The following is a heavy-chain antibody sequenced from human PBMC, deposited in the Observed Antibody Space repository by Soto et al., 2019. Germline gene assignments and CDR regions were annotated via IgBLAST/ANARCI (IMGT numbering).Heavy chain of an antibody. CDR3: VKDLGNPPYYFDY. J-gene: IGHJ4*02. D-gene: IGHD1-1*01. CDR1: GFTFSNYG. Sequence: PGGSLRLSCAASGFTFSNYGMHWVRQAPGKGLEWVAVISYHGSNEYYPDSEKGRFTISRDNSKNTVYLQMNSLRAEDTAVYYCVKDLGNPPYYFDYWGQGTVVTVSS. CDR2: ISYHGSNE. V-gene: IGHV3-30*18.